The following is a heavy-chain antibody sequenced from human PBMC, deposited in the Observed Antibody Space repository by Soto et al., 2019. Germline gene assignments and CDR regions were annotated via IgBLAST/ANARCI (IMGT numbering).Heavy chain of an antibody. J-gene: IGHJ4*02. D-gene: IGHD5-12*01. Sequence: VQLVESGGGLVKPGESLRLSCAASGLTFSNAWMNWVRQAPGKGLEWVGLITTNAEGGTTAYAAPVKGRISISRDDSXXXXXXXXXXXXXXXXXXXXXXXMPVATTSDCWGQGTVVTVSS. CDR2: ITTNAEGGTT. CDR3: XXMPVATTSDC. V-gene: IGHV3-15*01. CDR1: GLTFSNAW.